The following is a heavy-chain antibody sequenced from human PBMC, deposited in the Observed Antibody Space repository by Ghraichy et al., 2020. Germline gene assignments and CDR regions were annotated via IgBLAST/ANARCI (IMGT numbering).Heavy chain of an antibody. CDR3: ARHRFQGDFSDGRGYYHDY. Sequence: SETLSLTCTVSGGSISGFYWSWIRQPPGKGLEWTGYVTYTGYTNYSPSLKSRLTISLDTSRHQFSLKLSSVTTADTAVYYCARHRFQGDFSDGRGYYHDYWGQGTLVTVSS. CDR2: VTYTGYT. J-gene: IGHJ4*02. V-gene: IGHV4-59*01. D-gene: IGHD3-22*01. CDR1: GGSISGFY.